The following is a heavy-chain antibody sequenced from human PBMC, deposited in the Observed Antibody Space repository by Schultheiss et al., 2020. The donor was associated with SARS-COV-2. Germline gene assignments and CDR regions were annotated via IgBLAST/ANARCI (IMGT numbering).Heavy chain of an antibody. Sequence: SETLSLTCTVSGGSISSSSYYWGWIRQPPGKGLEWIGYIYYSGSTYYNPSLKSRVTISVDTSKNQFSLKLSSVTAADTAVYYCARTPQYNWNYGISFDIWGQGTMVTVSS. CDR2: IYYSGST. J-gene: IGHJ3*02. D-gene: IGHD1-7*01. CDR3: ARTPQYNWNYGISFDI. CDR1: GGSISSSSYY. V-gene: IGHV4-39*01.